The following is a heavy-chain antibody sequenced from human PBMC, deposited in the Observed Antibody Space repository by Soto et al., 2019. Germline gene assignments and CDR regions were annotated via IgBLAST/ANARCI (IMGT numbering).Heavy chain of an antibody. D-gene: IGHD5-12*01. V-gene: IGHV1-69*13. J-gene: IGHJ4*02. Sequence: SVKVSCKASGGTFSSHTISWVRQAPGQGLEWMGGIIPIFGTANYAQKFQGRVTITADESTSTAYMELSSLRSEDTAVYYCARPRGYSGYDSRFDYWGQGTLVTVSS. CDR3: ARPRGYSGYDSRFDY. CDR2: IIPIFGTA. CDR1: GGTFSSHT.